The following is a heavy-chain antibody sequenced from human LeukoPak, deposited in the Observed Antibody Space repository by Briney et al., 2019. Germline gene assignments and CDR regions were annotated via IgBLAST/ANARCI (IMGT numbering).Heavy chain of an antibody. J-gene: IGHJ3*02. CDR3: ARHSRSGYSDYESAFDI. V-gene: IGHV4-59*08. D-gene: IGHD5-12*01. CDR2: IHSSGST. CDR1: GGPISNYY. Sequence: PSETLSLTCTVFGGPISNYYWSWIRQPPGKGLECMGYIHSSGSTDYNPSLKSRVTISVDTSKSQFSLKLTSVTAADTAVYYCARHSRSGYSDYESAFDIWGQGTMVIVSS.